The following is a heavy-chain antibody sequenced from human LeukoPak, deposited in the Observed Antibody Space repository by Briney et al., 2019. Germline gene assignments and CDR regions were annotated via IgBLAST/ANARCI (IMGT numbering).Heavy chain of an antibody. CDR2: IWYDGSNK. CDR3: ARDGTYYYDSSGYYYYPSCDY. V-gene: IGHV3-33*01. CDR1: GFTFSSYG. Sequence: PGGSLRLSCAASGFTFSSYGMHWVRQAPGKGLEWVAVIWYDGSNKYYADSVKGRFTISRDNSKDTLYLQMNSLRAEDTAVYYCARDGTYYYDSSGYYYYPSCDYWGQGTLVTVSS. J-gene: IGHJ4*02. D-gene: IGHD3-22*01.